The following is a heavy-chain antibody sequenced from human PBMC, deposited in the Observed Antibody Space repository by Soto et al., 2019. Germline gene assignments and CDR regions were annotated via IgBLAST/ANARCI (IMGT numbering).Heavy chain of an antibody. Sequence: QVQLQESGPGLVRPSQTLSLTCSVSGASIYNGGYFWSWIRQSPGKGLEWMGHIHHSGSPYNNPPMKRXXTXSXXTSKHQFSLPLTSVTAADTAMYYCDRVSNTEKLDSWGQGSLVTVSS. CDR1: GASIYNGGYF. J-gene: IGHJ4*02. CDR3: DRVSNTEKLDS. CDR2: IHHSGSP. V-gene: IGHV4-30-4*01.